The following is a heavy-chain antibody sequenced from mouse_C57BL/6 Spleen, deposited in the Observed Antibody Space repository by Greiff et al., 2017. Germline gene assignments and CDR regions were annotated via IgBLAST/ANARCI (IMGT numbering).Heavy chain of an antibody. J-gene: IGHJ3*01. V-gene: IGHV3-6*01. D-gene: IGHD2-1*01. CDR2: ISYDGSN. CDR1: GYSITSGYY. Sequence: EVQLVESGPGLVKPSQSLSLTCSVTGYSITSGYYWNWIRQFPGNKLEWMGYISYDGSNNYNPSLKNRISITRDTSTNQFFLKLNSVTTEDTATYYCARNYGNWCADWGKGTLVTVSA. CDR3: ARNYGNWCAD.